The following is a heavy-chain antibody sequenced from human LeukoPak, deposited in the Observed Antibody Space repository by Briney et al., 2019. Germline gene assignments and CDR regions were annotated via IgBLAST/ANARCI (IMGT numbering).Heavy chain of an antibody. D-gene: IGHD6-19*01. J-gene: IGHJ5*02. CDR2: ISDNGGST. V-gene: IGHV3-23*01. Sequence: GGSLRLSCAASGFTFSSYAMSWVRQAPGKGLEWVSVISDNGGSTYYADSVKGRFTISRDDFKNTLYLQMNSLRAEDTAVYYCAKARFGSGWYDNWGQGTLVTVSS. CDR1: GFTFSSYA. CDR3: AKARFGSGWYDN.